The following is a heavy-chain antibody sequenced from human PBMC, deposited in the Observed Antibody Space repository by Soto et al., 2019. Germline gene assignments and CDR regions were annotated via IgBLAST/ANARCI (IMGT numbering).Heavy chain of an antibody. CDR2: IYYSGIT. D-gene: IGHD1-20*01. CDR3: ARYKSNYYYGMDV. V-gene: IGHV4-59*01. Sequence: SETLSLTCTVSGGSISSYYWSRIRQPPGKGLEWIGYIYYSGITNYNPSLKSRVTISVDTSKNQFSLKLSSVTAADTAVYYCARYKSNYYYGMDVWGQGTTVT. CDR1: GGSISSYY. J-gene: IGHJ6*02.